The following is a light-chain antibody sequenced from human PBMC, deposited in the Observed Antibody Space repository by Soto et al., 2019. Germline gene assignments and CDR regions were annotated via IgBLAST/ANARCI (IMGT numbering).Light chain of an antibody. V-gene: IGKV3-20*01. Sequence: EFVLTQSPGTLSLSPGERATLSCRASQSVSSNYLAWYQQKPGQAPRLLIYGSSIRATGIPDRFSGSGSGTDSTLTISRLEPEDVAVYYCQQFGSSTMYSFGQGTKLEIK. CDR2: GSS. CDR3: QQFGSSTMYS. CDR1: QSVSSNY. J-gene: IGKJ2*03.